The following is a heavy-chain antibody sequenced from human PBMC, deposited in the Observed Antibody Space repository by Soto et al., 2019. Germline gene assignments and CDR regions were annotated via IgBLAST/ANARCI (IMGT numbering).Heavy chain of an antibody. V-gene: IGHV1-69*13. D-gene: IGHD1-1*01. CDR3: ARGTVTGSEYNYYYYGMDV. CDR1: GGTFGAYA. Sequence: SVNVSCKASGGTFGAYAIDWLRQAAGQGLEWMGGIIPIFGTTNYAQKLQGRVKLTADESTRTAYMELSTLSSEDTAVYYCARGTVTGSEYNYYYYGMDVWG. J-gene: IGHJ6*02. CDR2: IIPIFGTT.